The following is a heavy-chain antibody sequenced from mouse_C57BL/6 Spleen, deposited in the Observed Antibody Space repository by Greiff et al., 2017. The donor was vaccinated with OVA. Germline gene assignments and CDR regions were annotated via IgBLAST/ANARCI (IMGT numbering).Heavy chain of an antibody. J-gene: IGHJ2*01. CDR1: GYTFTDYY. CDR2: IGPGSGST. CDR3: ARETLYYYGSSSYYFDY. D-gene: IGHD1-1*01. Sequence: QVQLQQSGAELVKPGASVKISCKASGYTFTDYYINWVKQRPGQGLEWIGKIGPGSGSTYYNEKFKGKATLTADKSSSTAYMQLSSLTSEDSAVYFWARETLYYYGSSSYYFDYWGQGTTLTVSS. V-gene: IGHV1-77*01.